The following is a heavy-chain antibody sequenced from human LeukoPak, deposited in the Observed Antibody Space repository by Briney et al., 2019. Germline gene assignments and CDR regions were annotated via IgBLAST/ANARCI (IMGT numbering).Heavy chain of an antibody. V-gene: IGHV3-21*01. CDR3: ARDPKAVANWFDP. CDR1: GFTFSSYS. J-gene: IGHJ5*02. D-gene: IGHD6-19*01. Sequence: GSLRLSCAASGFTFSSYSMNWVRQAPGKGLEWVSSISSSSSYIYYADSVKGRFTISRDNAKNSLYLQMNSLRAEDTAVYYCARDPKAVANWFDPWGQGTLVTVSS. CDR2: ISSSSSYI.